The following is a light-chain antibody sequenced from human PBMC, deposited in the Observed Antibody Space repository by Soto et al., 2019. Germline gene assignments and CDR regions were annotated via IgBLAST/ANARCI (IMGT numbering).Light chain of an antibody. CDR1: SSDVGGYNY. CDR2: EVS. J-gene: IGLJ2*01. CDR3: SSYTSTSPVV. V-gene: IGLV2-14*01. Sequence: QSALTQPASVSGSPGQSITISCTGTSSDVGGYNYVSWYQQHPDKAPKLMIFEVSNRPSGVSNRFSGSKSGNTASLTISGLQAEEEADYYCSSYTSTSPVVFGGGTKLTVL.